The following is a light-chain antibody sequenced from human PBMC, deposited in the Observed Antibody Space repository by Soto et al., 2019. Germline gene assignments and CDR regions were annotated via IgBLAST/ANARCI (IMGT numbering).Light chain of an antibody. CDR2: EVS. CDR1: SSDVGGYNY. Sequence: QSALTQPASVSGSPGQSITISCTGTSSDVGGYNYVSWYQQHPGKAHKLMIYEVSNRPSGVSNRFSGSKSGNTASLTISGLQAEDEADYDCRSYTSRSTLVFGGATQLTV. V-gene: IGLV2-14*01. CDR3: RSYTSRSTLV. J-gene: IGLJ2*01.